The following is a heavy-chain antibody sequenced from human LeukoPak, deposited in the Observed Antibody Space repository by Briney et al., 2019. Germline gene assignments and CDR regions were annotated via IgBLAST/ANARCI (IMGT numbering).Heavy chain of an antibody. J-gene: IGHJ6*02. D-gene: IGHD3-3*01. CDR1: GYTLTELS. CDR3: ARDIGYDFWSGYLSASYYYYGMDV. V-gene: IGHV1-2*02. CDR2: INPNSGGT. Sequence: ASVKVSCKVSGYTLTELSMHWVRQAPGQGLEWMGWINPNSGGTNYAQKFQGRVTMTRDTSISTAYMELSRLRSDDTAVYYCARDIGYDFWSGYLSASYYYYGMDVWGQGTTVTVSS.